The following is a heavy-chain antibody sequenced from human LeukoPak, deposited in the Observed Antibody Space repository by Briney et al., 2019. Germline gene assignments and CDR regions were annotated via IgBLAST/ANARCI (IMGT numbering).Heavy chain of an antibody. V-gene: IGHV3-48*03. Sequence: PGGSLRLSCAASGFTFSSYEMNWVRQAPGKGLEWVSYISSSGSTIYYADSVKGRFTISRDNSKNTLYLQMNSLRAEDTAVYYCAKEGERDYGSARGYYYYYMDVWGKGTTVTISS. J-gene: IGHJ6*03. D-gene: IGHD3-10*01. CDR1: GFTFSSYE. CDR2: ISSSGSTI. CDR3: AKEGERDYGSARGYYYYYMDV.